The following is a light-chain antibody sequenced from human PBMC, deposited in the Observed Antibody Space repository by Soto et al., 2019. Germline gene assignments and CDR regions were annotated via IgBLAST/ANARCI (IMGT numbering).Light chain of an antibody. CDR2: EVI. CDR1: SSDVGAYDY. V-gene: IGLV2-14*01. CDR3: TSYTSSSTQV. Sequence: QSVLTQPTSVSGSPGQSITISCTGTSSDVGAYDYVSWYQQHPGKVPKFMIYEVINRPSGVSHRFSGSKSGNTASLTISGLQAEDEADYYCTSYTSSSTQVFGTGTKVTVL. J-gene: IGLJ1*01.